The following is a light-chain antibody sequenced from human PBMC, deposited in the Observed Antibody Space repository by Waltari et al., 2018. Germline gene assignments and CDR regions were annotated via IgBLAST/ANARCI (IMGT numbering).Light chain of an antibody. CDR2: DVS. CDR3: SSYTTNSTYV. CDR1: SSDVGAYKY. V-gene: IGLV2-14*03. J-gene: IGLJ1*01. Sequence: QSALTQHASVSGSPGQSITISCTGSSSDVGAYKYVSWCLQHPGKAPKLLIYDVSERPAGVSNRFSASKSGNTASLTISGLQAEDEADYYCSSYTTNSTYVFGTGTKVTVL.